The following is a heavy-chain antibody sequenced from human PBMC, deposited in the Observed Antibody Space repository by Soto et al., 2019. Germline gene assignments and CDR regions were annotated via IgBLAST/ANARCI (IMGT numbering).Heavy chain of an antibody. CDR3: ARDLAHEGAFDI. V-gene: IGHV3-30-3*01. Sequence: QPGGSLRLSCAASGFTFSSYAMHWVRQAPGKGLEWVAVISYDGSNKYYADSVKGRFTISRDNSKNTLYLQMNSLRAEDTAVYYRARDLAHEGAFDIWGQGTMVTVSS. J-gene: IGHJ3*02. CDR1: GFTFSSYA. CDR2: ISYDGSNK.